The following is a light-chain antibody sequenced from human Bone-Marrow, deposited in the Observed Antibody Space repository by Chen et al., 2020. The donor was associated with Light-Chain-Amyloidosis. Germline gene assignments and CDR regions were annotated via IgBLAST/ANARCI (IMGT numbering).Light chain of an antibody. V-gene: IGLV2-23*02. CDR1: SSDVGSYDL. J-gene: IGLJ1*01. Sequence: QSALTQPASVSASPGQSITVSCTGTSSDVGSYDLVSWYHQHPGKAPKLVIYEVTKRPSGVSIRFSGSRAGNAASLTISRLQAEDEADYYCCSYAHIRAALYVFATVTKLTFL. CDR3: CSYAHIRAALYV. CDR2: EVT.